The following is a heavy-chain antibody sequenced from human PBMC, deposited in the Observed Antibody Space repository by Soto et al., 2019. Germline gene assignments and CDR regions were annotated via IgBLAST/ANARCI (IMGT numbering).Heavy chain of an antibody. CDR2: IKSDGSTT. CDR1: GFTFSAYW. J-gene: IGHJ4*02. D-gene: IGHD4-4*01. V-gene: IGHV3-74*01. CDR3: GRDLQIDY. Sequence: GGSLRLSCAASGFTFSAYWMHWVRKVPGKGLVWVSRIKSDGSTTNYADSVKGRFTISRDNAKDTLYLQMNSLSAEDTAIYYCGRDLQIDYWGQGTLVTVSS.